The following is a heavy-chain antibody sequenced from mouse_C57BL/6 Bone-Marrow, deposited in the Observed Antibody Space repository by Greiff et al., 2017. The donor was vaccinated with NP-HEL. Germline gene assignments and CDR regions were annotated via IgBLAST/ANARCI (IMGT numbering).Heavy chain of an antibody. CDR1: GYSFTSYY. J-gene: IGHJ2*01. CDR2: IYPGSGNT. D-gene: IGHD1-1*01. V-gene: IGHV1-66*01. Sequence: VQLVESGPELVKPGASVKISCKASGYSFTSYYIHWVKQRPGQGLEWIGWIYPGSGNTKYNEKFKGKATLTADTSSSTAYMQLSSLTSEDSAVYYCAREGYYGSSYDYFDYWGQGTTLTVSS. CDR3: AREGYYGSSYDYFDY.